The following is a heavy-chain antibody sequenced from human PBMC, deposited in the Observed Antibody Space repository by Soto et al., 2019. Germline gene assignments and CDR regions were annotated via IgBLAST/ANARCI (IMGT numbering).Heavy chain of an antibody. CDR1: GYTFTGYY. Sequence: QVQLVQSGAEVKKPGASVKVSCKASGYTFTGYYMHWVRQAPGQGLEWMGWINPNSGGTNYAQKFQGRVTMTRDTSISTAYMELSRLRSDDTAVYCCAIWGENYCSGGSCYPDGMDVWGQGTTVTVSS. CDR2: INPNSGGT. J-gene: IGHJ6*02. CDR3: AIWGENYCSGGSCYPDGMDV. D-gene: IGHD2-15*01. V-gene: IGHV1-2*02.